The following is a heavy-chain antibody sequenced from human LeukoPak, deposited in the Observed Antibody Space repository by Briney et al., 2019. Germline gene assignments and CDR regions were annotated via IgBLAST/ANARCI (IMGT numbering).Heavy chain of an antibody. D-gene: IGHD1-26*01. J-gene: IGHJ5*02. Sequence: ASVKVSCKASGYTFTGYYMHWVRQAPGQGLEWMGWINPNSGGTNYAQKFQGWVTMTRDTSISTAYMELSRLRSNDTAVYYCASGRVGATMNWFDPWGQGTLVAVSS. V-gene: IGHV1-2*04. CDR2: INPNSGGT. CDR3: ASGRVGATMNWFDP. CDR1: GYTFTGYY.